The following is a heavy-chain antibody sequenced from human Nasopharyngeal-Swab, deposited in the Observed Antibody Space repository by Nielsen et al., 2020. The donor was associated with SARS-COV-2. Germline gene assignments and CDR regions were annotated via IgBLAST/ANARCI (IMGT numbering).Heavy chain of an antibody. V-gene: IGHV3-48*04. D-gene: IGHD5-18*01. CDR1: GFTFGSCT. Sequence: GESLKISCEASGFTFGSCTMNWVRQAPGTGLEWVSFISSSGSIAYYADSVKGRFTISRDNANNSLYLQMNSLRADDTAVYYCVRDGALIQLWLLPHALDIWGQGTLVTVSS. J-gene: IGHJ3*02. CDR3: VRDGALIQLWLLPHALDI. CDR2: ISSSGSIA.